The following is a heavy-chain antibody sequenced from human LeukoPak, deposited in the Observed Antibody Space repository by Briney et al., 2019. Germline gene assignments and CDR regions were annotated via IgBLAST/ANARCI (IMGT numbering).Heavy chain of an antibody. CDR1: GDRVSRDNTA. J-gene: IGHJ4*02. CDR3: ARDEGALNW. CDR2: TYYKSKWYS. D-gene: IGHD1-20*01. V-gene: IGHV6-1*01. Sequence: SQTLSLTCAISGDRVSRDNTAWNWIRQSPSRGLEWLGRTYYKSKWYSDYALSVKSRITINPDTSKNHFSLQLNSVTPEDTAVYYCARDEGALNWWGQGTLVTVSS.